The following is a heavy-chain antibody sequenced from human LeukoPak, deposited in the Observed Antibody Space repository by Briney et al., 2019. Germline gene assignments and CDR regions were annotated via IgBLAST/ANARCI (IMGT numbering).Heavy chain of an antibody. Sequence: ASVKVSCKASGYTFTGYYMHWVRQAPGQGPEWMGWINGNSGGTKYAQKFEGRVTMTSDTSTSTVQMDLGTLRSDDTAVYYCARENIEQWPAFDYWGQGTPVTVSS. CDR2: INGNSGGT. D-gene: IGHD1/OR15-1a*01. CDR3: ARENIEQWPAFDY. J-gene: IGHJ4*02. V-gene: IGHV1-2*02. CDR1: GYTFTGYY.